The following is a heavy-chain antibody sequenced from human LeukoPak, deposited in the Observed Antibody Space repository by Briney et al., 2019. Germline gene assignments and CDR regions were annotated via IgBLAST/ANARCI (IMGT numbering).Heavy chain of an antibody. D-gene: IGHD4/OR15-4a*01. J-gene: IGHJ4*02. CDR1: GSTFSAYW. Sequence: GGSLRLSCAASGSTFSAYWMTWVRQAPGKGLEWVANIKQDGSNVEYLDSVKGRFTISRDNAKNTLYLQMNSLRAEDTAVYYCARRAGAYSHPYDYWGQGTLVTVSS. CDR2: IKQDGSNV. V-gene: IGHV3-7*03. CDR3: ARRAGAYSHPYDY.